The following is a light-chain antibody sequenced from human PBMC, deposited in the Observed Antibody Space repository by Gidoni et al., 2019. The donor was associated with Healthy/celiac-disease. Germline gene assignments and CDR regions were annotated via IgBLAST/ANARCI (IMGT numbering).Light chain of an antibody. CDR1: QSVSSN. CDR3: QQYTT. CDR2: GAS. J-gene: IGKJ1*01. V-gene: IGKV3-15*01. Sequence: EIVMTQSPATLSVSPGERATRSCRASQSVSSNLAWYQQKPGQAPRPLIYGASTRATGMPARFSGSGSGTEFTLTISSLQSEDFAVYYCQQYTTFGQGTKVEIK.